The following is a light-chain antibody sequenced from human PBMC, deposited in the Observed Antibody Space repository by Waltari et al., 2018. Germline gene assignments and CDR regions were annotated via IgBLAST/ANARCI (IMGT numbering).Light chain of an antibody. J-gene: IGKJ4*01. V-gene: IGKV4-1*01. CDR3: QQYYSKPLT. Sequence: DIVMTQSPDSLAVSLGERATINCKSSQSVLYSSINKNYLAWYQQKPGQPPKLLIYWASTRESGVPDRFSGSGSETDFTLTISSLQAEDVAVYYCQQYYSKPLTFGGGTKVEIK. CDR2: WAS. CDR1: QSVLYSSINKNY.